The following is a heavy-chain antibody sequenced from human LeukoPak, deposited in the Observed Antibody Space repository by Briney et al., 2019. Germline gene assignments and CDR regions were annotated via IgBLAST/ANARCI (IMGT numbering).Heavy chain of an antibody. D-gene: IGHD2-15*01. V-gene: IGHV3-23*01. CDR2: ISGSGGST. Sequence: GGSLRLSCAASGFMFSSYAMSWVRQAPGKGLEWVSAISGSGGSTYYADSVKGRFTISRDNSRNTLYLQMNSLRAEDTAVYYCARASTVGWYYYGMDVWGQGTTVTVSS. CDR1: GFMFSSYA. J-gene: IGHJ6*02. CDR3: ARASTVGWYYYGMDV.